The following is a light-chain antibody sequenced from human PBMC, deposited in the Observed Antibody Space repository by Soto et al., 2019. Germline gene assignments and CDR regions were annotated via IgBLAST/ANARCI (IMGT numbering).Light chain of an antibody. CDR2: DAS. V-gene: IGKV3-11*01. Sequence: EIVLTQSPATLSLSPGERATLSCRASQSLSSYLAWYQQKPGQAPRLLIYDASNRATGIPARFSGSGSGTEFTLTISSLEPEDFAFYYCQQRSNWLTFGGGTKVEIK. J-gene: IGKJ4*01. CDR1: QSLSSY. CDR3: QQRSNWLT.